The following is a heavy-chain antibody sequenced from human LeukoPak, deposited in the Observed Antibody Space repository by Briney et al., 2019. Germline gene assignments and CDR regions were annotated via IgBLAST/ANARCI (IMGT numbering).Heavy chain of an antibody. D-gene: IGHD4-17*01. J-gene: IGHJ4*02. CDR1: GFTFSSHA. Sequence: GGSLRLSCAASGFTFSSHAMSWVRQAPGKGLEWVSAISGSGGSTYYADSVKGRFTISRDNSKNTLYLQMNSLRAEDTAVYYCAKETANDYGDYDGGFDYWGQGTLVTVSS. CDR2: ISGSGGST. V-gene: IGHV3-23*01. CDR3: AKETANDYGDYDGGFDY.